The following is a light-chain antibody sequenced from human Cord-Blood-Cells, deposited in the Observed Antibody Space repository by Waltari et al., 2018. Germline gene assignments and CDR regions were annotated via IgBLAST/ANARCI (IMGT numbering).Light chain of an antibody. CDR1: SSDAGGHND. J-gene: IGLJ3*02. Sequence: QSALTQPRPVPGSPGQTAAIPCTGTSSDAGGHNDVSWHQQPPGKAPKLMVYEVSKRPSGVPDRFSVSKSVNTASLIISGLQAEDEADYYCGSYAGSYTLTFVGGTKLPVL. V-gene: IGLV2-11*01. CDR3: GSYAGSYTLT. CDR2: EVS.